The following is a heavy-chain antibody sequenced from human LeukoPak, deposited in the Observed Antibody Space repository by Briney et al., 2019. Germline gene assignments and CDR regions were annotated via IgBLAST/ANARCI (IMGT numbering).Heavy chain of an antibody. J-gene: IGHJ5*02. CDR3: ARWGYCSGGSCSGGFDP. D-gene: IGHD2-15*01. CDR2: IKQDGSEN. CDR1: GFTFSSYW. Sequence: PGGSLRLSCAASGFTFSSYWMSWVRQAPGKGLEWVANIKQDGSENYYVDSVKGRFTISRDNAKNSLYLQMNSLRAEDTAVYYCARWGYCSGGSCSGGFDPWGQGTLVTVSS. V-gene: IGHV3-7*01.